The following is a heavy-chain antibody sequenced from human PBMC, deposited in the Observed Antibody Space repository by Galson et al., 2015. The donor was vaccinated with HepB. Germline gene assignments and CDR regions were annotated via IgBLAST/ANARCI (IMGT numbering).Heavy chain of an antibody. Sequence: LRLSCAASGFTFSSYSMNWVRQAPGKGLEWVSSISSSSSYIYYADSVKGRFTISRDDAKNSLYLQMNSLRAEDTAVYYCARDIAAAGSPHGMDVWGQGTTVTVSS. J-gene: IGHJ6*02. CDR2: ISSSSSYI. CDR1: GFTFSSYS. V-gene: IGHV3-21*04. CDR3: ARDIAAAGSPHGMDV. D-gene: IGHD6-13*01.